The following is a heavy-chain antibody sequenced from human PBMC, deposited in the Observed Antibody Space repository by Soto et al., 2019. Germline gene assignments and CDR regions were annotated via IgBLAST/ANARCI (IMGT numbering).Heavy chain of an antibody. CDR1: GFTFSSYA. V-gene: IGHV3-23*01. D-gene: IGHD3-22*01. CDR2: ISGSGGST. Sequence: LGGSLRLSCSASGFTFSSYAMSCVRQAPGKGLEWVSAISGSGGSTYYADSVKGRFTISRDDSKNTLYLQMNSLRAEDTAVYYCAKYYYDSSGSLFDYWGQGTLVTVSS. J-gene: IGHJ4*02. CDR3: AKYYYDSSGSLFDY.